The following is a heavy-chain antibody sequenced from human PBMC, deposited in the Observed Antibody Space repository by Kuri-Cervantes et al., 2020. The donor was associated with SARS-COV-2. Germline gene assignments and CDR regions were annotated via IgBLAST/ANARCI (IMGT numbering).Heavy chain of an antibody. J-gene: IGHJ4*02. Sequence: GESLKISCAASGFTFSRYAMHWVRQAPGKGLEWVAVISYDGSNKYYADSVKGRFTISRDNSKNTLYLQMNSLGAADTAVYYCARDPNHPLRFLEWLSPLFDYRGQGTLVTVSS. CDR3: ARDPNHPLRFLEWLSPLFDY. D-gene: IGHD3-3*01. CDR1: GFTFSRYA. CDR2: ISYDGSNK. V-gene: IGHV3-30-3*01.